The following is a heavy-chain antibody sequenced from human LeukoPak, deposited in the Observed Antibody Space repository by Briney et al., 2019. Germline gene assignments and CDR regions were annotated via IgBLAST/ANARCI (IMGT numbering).Heavy chain of an antibody. J-gene: IGHJ1*01. V-gene: IGHV1-18*01. CDR2: ISAYNGNT. D-gene: IGHD3-22*01. Sequence: ASVKVSCKASGYTFTSYGISWVRQAPGQGLEWMGWISAYNGNTNYAQKLQVRVTMTTDTSTSTAYMELRSLRSDDTAVYYCARDSRGHYDSSGYYHDAEYFQHWGQGTLVTVSS. CDR3: ARDSRGHYDSSGYYHDAEYFQH. CDR1: GYTFTSYG.